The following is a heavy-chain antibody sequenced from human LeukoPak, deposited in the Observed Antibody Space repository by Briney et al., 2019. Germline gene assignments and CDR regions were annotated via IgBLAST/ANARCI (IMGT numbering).Heavy chain of an antibody. CDR2: VYYSGST. J-gene: IGHJ5*02. V-gene: IGHV4-59*12. D-gene: IGHD3-9*01. Sequence: SETLSLTCTVSGGSITSNYWNWIRQPPGKGLEWIGYVYYSGSTNYNPSLKSRLTISLDTSKNQFSLKLSSVTAADTAVYYCARGDYDILTGYYDLNWFDPWGQGTLVTVSS. CDR1: GGSITSNY. CDR3: ARGDYDILTGYYDLNWFDP.